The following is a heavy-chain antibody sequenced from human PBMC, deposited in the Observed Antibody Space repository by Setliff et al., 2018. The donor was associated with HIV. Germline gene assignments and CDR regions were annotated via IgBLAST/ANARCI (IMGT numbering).Heavy chain of an antibody. V-gene: IGHV3-30*01. CDR2: ISYDGSNK. D-gene: IGHD6-19*01. J-gene: IGHJ4*02. CDR1: GFGFSNFA. Sequence: GGSLRLSCVVSGFGFSNFAMHWVRQAPGKGVEWVSVISYDGSNKYYADSVKGRFTISRDNSKNTLYLQMNSLRAEDTAVYYCAPTGHSSGWAFDYWGQGTLVTVSS. CDR3: APTGHSSGWAFDY.